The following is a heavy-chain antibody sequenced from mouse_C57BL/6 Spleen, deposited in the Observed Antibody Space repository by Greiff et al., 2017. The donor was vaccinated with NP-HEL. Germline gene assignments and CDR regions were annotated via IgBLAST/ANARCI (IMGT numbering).Heavy chain of an antibody. CDR1: GYTFTSYW. CDR2: IDPSDSYT. D-gene: IGHD3-2*02. V-gene: IGHV1-50*01. CDR3: ARGTAQAPFAY. J-gene: IGHJ2*01. Sequence: QVQLQQSGAELVKPGASVKLSCKASGYTFTSYWMQWVKQRPGQGLEWIGEIDPSDSYTNYNQKFKGKATLTVDTSSSTAYMQLSSLTSEDSAVYYCARGTAQAPFAYWGQGTTLTVSS.